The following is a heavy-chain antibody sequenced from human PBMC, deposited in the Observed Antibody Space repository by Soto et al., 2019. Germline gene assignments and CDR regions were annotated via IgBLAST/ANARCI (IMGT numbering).Heavy chain of an antibody. J-gene: IGHJ4*02. D-gene: IGHD2-2*03. CDR1: GFTFSDFA. Sequence: EVQVLESGGGLVQPGGSLRLSCAATGFTFSDFAMSWVRQAPGKGLEWVSRIYGGGNGPHYADSVKGRVTISRDNSKNTVSLHLNALSGEVTAVYYGAKMEGMDPWAYSFDYRGQKTRVTVSS. V-gene: IGHV3-23*01. CDR2: IYGGGNGP. CDR3: AKMEGMDPWAYSFDY.